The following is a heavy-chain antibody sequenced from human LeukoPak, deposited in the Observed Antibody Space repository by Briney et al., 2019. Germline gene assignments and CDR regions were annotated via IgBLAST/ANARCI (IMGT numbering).Heavy chain of an antibody. D-gene: IGHD1-26*01. V-gene: IGHV1-2*02. CDR3: ARGERYSGSYGAYYYYYMDV. CDR2: MNPNSGGT. Sequence: ASVKVSCKASGYTFTNYDINWVRQATGQGLEWMGWMNPNSGGTNYAQKFQGRVTMTRDTSISTAYMELSRLRSDDTAVYYCARGERYSGSYGAYYYYYMDVWGKGTTVTISS. J-gene: IGHJ6*03. CDR1: GYTFTNYD.